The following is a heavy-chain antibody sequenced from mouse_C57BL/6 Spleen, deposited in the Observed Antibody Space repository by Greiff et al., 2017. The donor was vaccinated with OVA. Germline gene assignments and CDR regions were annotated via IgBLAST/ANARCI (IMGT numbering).Heavy chain of an antibody. Sequence: VQVVESGPGLVAPSQSLSITCTVSGFSLTSYGVSWVRQPPGKGLEWLGVIWGDGSTNYHSALISRLSISKDNSKSQVFLKLNSLQTDDTATYYGAKSLYDYDEGYWYFDVWGTGTTVTVSS. CDR3: AKSLYDYDEGYWYFDV. D-gene: IGHD2-4*01. CDR1: GFSLTSYG. V-gene: IGHV2-3*01. CDR2: IWGDGST. J-gene: IGHJ1*03.